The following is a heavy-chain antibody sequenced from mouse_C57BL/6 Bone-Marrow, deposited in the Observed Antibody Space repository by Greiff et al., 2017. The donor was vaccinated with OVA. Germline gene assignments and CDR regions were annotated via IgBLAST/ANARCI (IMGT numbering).Heavy chain of an antibody. CDR2: FYPGSGSI. Sequence: QVQLQQPGAELVKPGASVKLSCKASGYTFTSYWMHWVKQRPGQGLEWIGWFYPGSGSIKYNEKFKDKATLTADKSSSTVYMELSRLTSEDSAVYFCASLSYYSNYGFAYWGQGTLVTVSA. CDR1: GYTFTSYW. D-gene: IGHD2-5*01. CDR3: ASLSYYSNYGFAY. V-gene: IGHV1-62-2*01. J-gene: IGHJ3*01.